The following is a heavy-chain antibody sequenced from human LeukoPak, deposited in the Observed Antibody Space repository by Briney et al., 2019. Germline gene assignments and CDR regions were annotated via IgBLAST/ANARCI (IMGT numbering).Heavy chain of an antibody. CDR3: ARHRRGGSGDSSGWYGVDY. V-gene: IGHV1-69*10. J-gene: IGHJ4*02. D-gene: IGHD6-19*01. CDR1: GGTFSIYA. CDR2: IIPILGIA. Sequence: SVTVSFTSSGGTFSIYAISWVRQAPGQGGEWMGGIIPILGIANYTQKFQGRVTITAEKIKSTAYMDLSSLRSEDTAVYYCARHRRGGSGDSSGWYGVDYWGQGTLVTVSS.